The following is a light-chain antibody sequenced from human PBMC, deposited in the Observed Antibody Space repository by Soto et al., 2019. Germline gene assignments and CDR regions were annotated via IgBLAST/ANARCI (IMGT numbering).Light chain of an antibody. V-gene: IGKV1-39*01. CDR2: AAS. J-gene: IGKJ1*01. Sequence: DIQMTQSPSSLSASVGDRVTITCRASQTISGYLNWYQQKPGKAPELLIYAASYLGNGVPSRFSGSGSGTYFTLTISSLQPDDFATYYCQQYNSYWTFGQGTKVEIK. CDR3: QQYNSYWT. CDR1: QTISGY.